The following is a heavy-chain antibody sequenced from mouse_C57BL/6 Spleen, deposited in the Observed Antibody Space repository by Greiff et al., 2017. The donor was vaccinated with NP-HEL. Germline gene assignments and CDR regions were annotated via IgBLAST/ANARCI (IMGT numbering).Heavy chain of an antibody. J-gene: IGHJ4*01. Sequence: QVQLQQPGAELVMPGASVKLSCKASGYTFTSYWMHWVKQRPGQGLEWIGEIDPSDSYTNYNQKFKGKATLTVDKSSSTAYMQLSSLTSEDSAVDYCARVSSGYGGAMDYWGQGTSVTVSS. CDR1: GYTFTSYW. D-gene: IGHD3-2*02. V-gene: IGHV1-69*01. CDR3: ARVSSGYGGAMDY. CDR2: IDPSDSYT.